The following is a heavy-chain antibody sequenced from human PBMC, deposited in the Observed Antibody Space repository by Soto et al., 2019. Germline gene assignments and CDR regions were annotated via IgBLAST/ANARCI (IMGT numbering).Heavy chain of an antibody. CDR3: ARDPQYYDFWSGYFDY. V-gene: IGHV3-30-3*01. J-gene: IGHJ4*02. D-gene: IGHD3-3*01. CDR1: GFTFSSYA. CDR2: KSYDGSNK. Sequence: GGSLRLSCAASGFTFSSYAMHWVRQAPGKGLEWVAVKSYDGSNKYYADSVKGRFTISRDNSKNTLYLQMNSLRAEDTAVYYCARDPQYYDFWSGYFDYWGQGTLVTVSS.